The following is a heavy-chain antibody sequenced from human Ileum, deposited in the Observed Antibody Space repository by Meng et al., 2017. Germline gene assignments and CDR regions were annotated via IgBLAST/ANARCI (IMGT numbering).Heavy chain of an antibody. CDR2: INSDGTGT. CDR1: GFTFSSYW. CDR3: VRDGPNYFDQ. V-gene: IGHV3-74*01. Sequence: EVQLVESVGGLVQPGGSLRLSCAASGFTFSSYWMHWVRQAPGKGLVWVSHINSDGTGTSYAESVRGRFTISRDNAKNTLYLQMNSLTVEDTAVYYCVRDGPNYFDQWGQGTLVTVSS. J-gene: IGHJ4*02.